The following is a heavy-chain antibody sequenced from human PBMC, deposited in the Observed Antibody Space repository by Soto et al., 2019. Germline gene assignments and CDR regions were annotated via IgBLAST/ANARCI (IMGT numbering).Heavy chain of an antibody. J-gene: IGHJ4*02. CDR3: AKGDLGYCSSTSCYPGLFDY. CDR1: GFTFSSYA. CDR2: ISGSGGST. D-gene: IGHD2-2*01. V-gene: IGHV3-23*01. Sequence: GGSLRLSXAASGFTFSSYAMSWVRQAPGKGLEWVSAISGSGGSTYYADSVKGRFTISRDNSKNTLYLQMNSLRAEDTAVYYCAKGDLGYCSSTSCYPGLFDYWGQGTLVTSPQ.